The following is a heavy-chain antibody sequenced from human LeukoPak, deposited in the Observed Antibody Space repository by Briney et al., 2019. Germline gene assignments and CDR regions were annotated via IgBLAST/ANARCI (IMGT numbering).Heavy chain of an antibody. V-gene: IGHV3-23*01. J-gene: IGHJ4*02. CDR1: GFTFSSNA. Sequence: GGSLRLSCSASGFTFSSNAMAWVRQAPGKGLEWVSAIRGSTGDTYYADSVKGRFTISRDNSKNTLYLQMNSPKAEDTAVYYCARDKKYYYGSSGSYSSFDYWGQGTLVTVSS. CDR2: IRGSTGDT. D-gene: IGHD3-22*01. CDR3: ARDKKYYYGSSGSYSSFDY.